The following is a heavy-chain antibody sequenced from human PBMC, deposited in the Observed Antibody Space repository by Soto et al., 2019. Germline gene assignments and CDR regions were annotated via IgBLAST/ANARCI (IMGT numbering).Heavy chain of an antibody. V-gene: IGHV7-4-1*01. J-gene: IGHJ6*02. Sequence: GASVKVSCKASGYTFTSYAMNGVRQAPGRGLEWMGWINTNTGSPTYAQGFTGRFVFSLDTSVSTAYLQICSLKAEDTAVYYCATGPGYSSSFAYYYYYYAMDVCGQGTTVTVSS. CDR2: INTNTGSP. CDR3: ATGPGYSSSFAYYYYYYAMDV. D-gene: IGHD6-13*01. CDR1: GYTFTSYA.